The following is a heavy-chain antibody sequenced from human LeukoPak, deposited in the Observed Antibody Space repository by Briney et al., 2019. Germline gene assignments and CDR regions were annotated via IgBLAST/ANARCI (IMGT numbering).Heavy chain of an antibody. Sequence: PGGSLRLSCAASGFTFSSYAMHWVRQAPGKGLEWVAIISYDGSIKYYADFVKGRFTISRDNSKNTLYLQLNILRTEDTAMFFCAREGTGEGGYYYYYMDVWGKGTTVTVSS. CDR2: ISYDGSIK. D-gene: IGHD3/OR15-3a*01. J-gene: IGHJ6*03. CDR3: AREGTGEGGYYYYYMDV. V-gene: IGHV3-30*01. CDR1: GFTFSSYA.